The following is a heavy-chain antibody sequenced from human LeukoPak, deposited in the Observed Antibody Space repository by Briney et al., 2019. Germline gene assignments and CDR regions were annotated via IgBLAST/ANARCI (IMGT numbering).Heavy chain of an antibody. Sequence: PSETQSLTCTVSGGPISGSSYYWGWIRQPPGKGLEWIGSIYYSGSTNYNPSLKSRVTISVDTSKNQVSLKLRSVTAADTAVYYCARHGQQWLRLPFDYWGQGTLVTVSS. V-gene: IGHV4-39*01. D-gene: IGHD6-19*01. CDR2: IYYSGST. J-gene: IGHJ4*02. CDR1: GGPISGSSYY. CDR3: ARHGQQWLRLPFDY.